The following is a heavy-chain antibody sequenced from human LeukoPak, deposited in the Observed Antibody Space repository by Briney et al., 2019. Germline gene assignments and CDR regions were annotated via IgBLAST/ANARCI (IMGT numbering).Heavy chain of an antibody. CDR3: AREVEGRYCSSTSCYPDY. J-gene: IGHJ4*02. V-gene: IGHV1-2*02. Sequence: ASVKVSCKASGYTFTRYYMHWVRQAPGQGLEWMGWINPNSGGTNYAQKFQGRVAMTRDTSISTAYMELSRLRSDDTAVYYCAREVEGRYCSSTSCYPDYWGQGTLVTVSS. D-gene: IGHD2-2*01. CDR2: INPNSGGT. CDR1: GYTFTRYY.